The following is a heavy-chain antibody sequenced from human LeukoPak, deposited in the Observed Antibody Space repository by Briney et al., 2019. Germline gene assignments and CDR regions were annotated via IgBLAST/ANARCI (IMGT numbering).Heavy chain of an antibody. CDR1: GFTFSNAW. J-gene: IGHJ6*04. Sequence: PGGSLRLSCAASGFTFSNAWMSWVHQAPGKGLEWVGRIKSKTDGGTTDYAAPVKGRFTISRDDSKNALYLQMNSLKTEDTAVYYCTAQNLCYYYYGMDVWGKGTTVTVSS. CDR3: TAQNLCYYYYGMDV. CDR2: IKSKTDGGTT. V-gene: IGHV3-15*01.